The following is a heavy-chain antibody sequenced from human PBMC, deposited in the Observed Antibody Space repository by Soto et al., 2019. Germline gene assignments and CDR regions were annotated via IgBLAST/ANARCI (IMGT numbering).Heavy chain of an antibody. CDR2: IWYDGSIK. CDR1: GFTFSNHA. CDR3: ARDGQHVAPYAFDI. D-gene: IGHD6-6*01. J-gene: IGHJ3*02. V-gene: IGHV3-33*01. Sequence: QVQLVESGGGVVQPGSSLRLSCATSGFTFSNHAMHWVRQAPGKGLEWVAQIWYDGSIKNYADSMKGRFTISRDSPKNTLFLQMNSLRVEDTAVYYCARDGQHVAPYAFDIWGQGTLVTVSS.